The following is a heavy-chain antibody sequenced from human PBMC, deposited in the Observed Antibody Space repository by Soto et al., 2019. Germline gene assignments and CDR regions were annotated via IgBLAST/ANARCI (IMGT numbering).Heavy chain of an antibody. CDR3: ARDIIGGSYYYIDY. Sequence: LRLSCAASGFTFSSYGMHWVRQAPGKGLEWVAVIWYDGSNKYYADSVKGRFTISRDNSKNSLYLQMNSLRDEDTAVYYCARDIIGGSYYYIDYWGQGTLVTVST. CDR1: GFTFSSYG. J-gene: IGHJ4*02. D-gene: IGHD1-26*01. CDR2: IWYDGSNK. V-gene: IGHV3-33*01.